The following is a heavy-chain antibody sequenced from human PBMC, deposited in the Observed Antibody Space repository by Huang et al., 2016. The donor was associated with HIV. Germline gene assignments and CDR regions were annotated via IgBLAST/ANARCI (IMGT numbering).Heavy chain of an antibody. CDR2: LSTRGSA. Sequence: VQLQESGPGLVKPSETLSLTCTVSGGSISTGKYDWSWIRQPAGKGLEWVGHLSTRGSANYNPALKSRVTMSRDTSKTQFSLKLSSVTAADSAVYYCARVESGYYDAFDIWGPGTTVTVSS. CDR1: GGSISTGKYD. V-gene: IGHV4-61*09. CDR3: ARVESGYYDAFDI. J-gene: IGHJ3*02. D-gene: IGHD3-3*01.